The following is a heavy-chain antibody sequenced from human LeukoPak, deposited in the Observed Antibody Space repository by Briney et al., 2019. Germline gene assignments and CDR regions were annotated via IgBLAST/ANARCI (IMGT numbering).Heavy chain of an antibody. J-gene: IGHJ2*01. D-gene: IGHD4-23*01. Sequence: PGGSLRLSCAASGFTFDDYGMSWVRQAPGEGLEWVSGINWNGGSTGYADSVKGRFTISRDNAKNSLYLQMNSLRAEDTALYHCARATTVVIGNRDWYFDLWGRGTLVTVSS. CDR1: GFTFDDYG. CDR2: INWNGGST. CDR3: ARATTVVIGNRDWYFDL. V-gene: IGHV3-20*01.